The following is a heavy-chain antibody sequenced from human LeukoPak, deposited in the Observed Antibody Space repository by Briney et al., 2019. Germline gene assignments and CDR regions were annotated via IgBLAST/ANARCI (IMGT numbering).Heavy chain of an antibody. V-gene: IGHV3-66*01. CDR1: GFTVSSNY. CDR2: IYSGGST. D-gene: IGHD5-24*01. Sequence: GGSLRLSCAASGFTVSSNYMSWVRQAPGKGLEWVSVIYSGGSTYYADSAKGRFTISRDNAKNSLYLQMNSLRAEDTAVYYCARSPGYRGFDPYYYYYMDVWGKGTTVTVSS. CDR3: ARSPGYRGFDPYYYYYMDV. J-gene: IGHJ6*03.